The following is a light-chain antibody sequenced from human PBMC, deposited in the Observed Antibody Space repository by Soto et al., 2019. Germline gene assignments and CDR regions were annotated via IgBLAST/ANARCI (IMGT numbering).Light chain of an antibody. J-gene: IGLJ1*01. CDR3: CSYAGSYPVV. CDR2: DVS. Sequence: QSALTQPRSVSGSPGQSVTISCTGTSSDVGVYNYVSWYQQYPGKAPKIMIYDVSKRPSGVPDRFSGSKSDNTASLTISGLQAEDEADYYCCSYAGSYPVVFGIGTKLTVL. V-gene: IGLV2-11*01. CDR1: SSDVGVYNY.